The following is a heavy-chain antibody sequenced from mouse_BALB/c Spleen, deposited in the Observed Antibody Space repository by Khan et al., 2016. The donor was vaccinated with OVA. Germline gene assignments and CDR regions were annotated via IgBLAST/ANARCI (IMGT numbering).Heavy chain of an antibody. V-gene: IGHV1S81*02. Sequence: VQLQQSGAELGQPGASVKLSCKASGYTFTNYWVHWVKQRPGPGLEWIGEIYPSDGRPNNNEKFKIKATLTVDKSSSTAYLQLSSLTAEDSAGYYCARNAYFGNYFDYWGQGTTLTVSS. CDR2: IYPSDGRP. CDR1: GYTFTNYW. CDR3: ARNAYFGNYFDY. J-gene: IGHJ2*01. D-gene: IGHD2-10*01.